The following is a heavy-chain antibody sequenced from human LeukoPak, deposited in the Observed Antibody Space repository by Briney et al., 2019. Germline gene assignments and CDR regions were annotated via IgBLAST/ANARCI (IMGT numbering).Heavy chain of an antibody. J-gene: IGHJ5*02. CDR3: ARAKLLRYFDWLNWFDP. CDR1: GGSISSSSYY. Sequence: SETLSLTCTVSGGSISSSSYYWGWIRQPPGKGLEWIGSIYYSGSTYYNPSLKSRVTISVDTSKNQFSLKLSSVTAADTAVYYCARAKLLRYFDWLNWFDPWGQGTLVTVSS. D-gene: IGHD3-9*01. CDR2: IYYSGST. V-gene: IGHV4-39*07.